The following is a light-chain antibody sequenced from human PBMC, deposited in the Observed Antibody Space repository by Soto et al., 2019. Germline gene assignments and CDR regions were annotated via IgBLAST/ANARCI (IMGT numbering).Light chain of an antibody. Sequence: ETRWPQPPPPLLPSFGDTFTIPCRQVQGVGTHLGWLQQTPGKAPKLLMYDAVVLMSGVPRRFSGSGSGTDFSLTIRSLQPEDFAVYSCQQAFSSPYTFGQGTKVEIK. V-gene: IGKV1-39*01. CDR2: DAV. CDR1: QGVGTH. J-gene: IGKJ2*01. CDR3: QQAFSSPYT.